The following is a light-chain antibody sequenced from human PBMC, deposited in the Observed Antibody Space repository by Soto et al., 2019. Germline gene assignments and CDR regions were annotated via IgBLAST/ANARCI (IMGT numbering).Light chain of an antibody. CDR3: AAWDDSLSAHNYV. CDR2: RNN. J-gene: IGLJ1*01. V-gene: IGLV1-47*01. CDR1: SCNIGSNY. Sequence: QSVLTQPPSASGTPGQRVTISCSGSSCNIGSNYVYWYQQHPATAPKLLIYRNNQRPSGVPGRSSGSKSGTSASLAISGLRSEDEADYYCAAWDDSLSAHNYVFGTGTKVTVL.